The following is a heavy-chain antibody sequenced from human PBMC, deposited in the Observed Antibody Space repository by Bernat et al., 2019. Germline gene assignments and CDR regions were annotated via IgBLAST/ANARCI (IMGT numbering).Heavy chain of an antibody. CDR3: AKDGDRLYTAVQPFDY. J-gene: IGHJ4*02. CDR2: ISGSGGST. V-gene: IGHV3-23*01. CDR1: GFTFSSYA. Sequence: EVQLLESGGGLVQPGGSLRLSCAASGFTFSSYAMSWVRQAPGKGLEWVSAISGSGGSTYYADSVKGRFTISRDNSKNTLYLQMNSLRAEDTAVYYCAKDGDRLYTAVQPFDYLGQGTLVTVSS. D-gene: IGHD2-21*02.